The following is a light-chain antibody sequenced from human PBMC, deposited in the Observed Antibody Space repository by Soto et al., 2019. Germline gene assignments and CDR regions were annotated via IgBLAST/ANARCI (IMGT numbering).Light chain of an antibody. CDR2: DAS. CDR3: QQYDNLPPT. J-gene: IGKJ3*01. CDR1: QDISNY. Sequence: DIQMTQSPSSLSASVGDRLTITCQASQDISNYLNWYQQKKGKXXKXXIYDASNLETGVPSRFSGSVSGTDFTFNISSLQPEDSETYDGQQYDNLPPTFGPGTKVDIK. V-gene: IGKV1-33*01.